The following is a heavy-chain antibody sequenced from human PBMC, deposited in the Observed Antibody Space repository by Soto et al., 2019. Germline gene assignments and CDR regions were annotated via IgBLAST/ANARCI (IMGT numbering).Heavy chain of an antibody. D-gene: IGHD2-2*01. CDR2: ISSAGDSS. Sequence: EVQLVESGGGLAQPGGSVRLSCAASGFTFSTYEMNWVRQAPGRTLEWVSYISSAGDSSYYADFVKGRFRISRDNAKNSLYLQMNSLRVEDTAVYYCARVYCSTTTCHVQAFDSWGQGTLVTVSS. CDR3: ARVYCSTTTCHVQAFDS. V-gene: IGHV3-48*03. J-gene: IGHJ4*02. CDR1: GFTFSTYE.